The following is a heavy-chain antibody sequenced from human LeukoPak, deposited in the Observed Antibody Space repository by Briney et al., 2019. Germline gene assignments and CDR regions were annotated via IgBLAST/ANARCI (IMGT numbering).Heavy chain of an antibody. CDR1: GGSISSYY. J-gene: IGHJ4*02. CDR2: ISSSGST. D-gene: IGHD1-1*01. CDR3: ARVIYNTYTNNWRFDY. V-gene: IGHV4-59*08. Sequence: SETLSLTCTVSGGSISSYYWSWIRQPPGKRLEWIGYISSSGSTNYNPSLKSRVIISTEMSKNRFSLKLTSVTAADTAVYYCARVIYNTYTNNWRFDYWGQGTLVTVSS.